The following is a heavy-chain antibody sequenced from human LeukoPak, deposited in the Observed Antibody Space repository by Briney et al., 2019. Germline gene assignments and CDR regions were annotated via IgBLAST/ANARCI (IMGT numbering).Heavy chain of an antibody. Sequence: PSETLSLTYAVYGGSFSGYYWSWIRQPPGKGLEWIGEINHSGSTNYNPSLKSRVTISVDTSKNQFSLKLSSVTAADTAVYYCARATNYDILTGYLGSIDYWGQGTLVTVSS. CDR1: GGSFSGYY. CDR3: ARATNYDILTGYLGSIDY. CDR2: INHSGST. D-gene: IGHD3-9*01. V-gene: IGHV4-34*01. J-gene: IGHJ4*02.